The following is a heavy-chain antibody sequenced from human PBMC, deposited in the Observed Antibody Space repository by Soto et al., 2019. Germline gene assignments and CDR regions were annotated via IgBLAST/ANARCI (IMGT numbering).Heavy chain of an antibody. V-gene: IGHV2-5*02. CDR1: GFPLTTSGVA. J-gene: IGHJ4*02. D-gene: IGHD4-17*01. Sequence: QITVNASGPTVVRPTDPLTLTGRVLGFPLTTSGVAVGWIRQSPGKAPDRLAHLYWDDDKRDSPSLKSRITITKNTTKNKVLLTVSDLDPTDTATYYCAHLVLSTVFRLVTKTAIYFDFWGQGTPVAVSS. CDR3: AHLVLSTVFRLVTKTAIYFDF. CDR2: LYWDDDK.